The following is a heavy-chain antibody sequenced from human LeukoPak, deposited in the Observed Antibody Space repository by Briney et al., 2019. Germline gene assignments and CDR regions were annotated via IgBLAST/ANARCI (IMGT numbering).Heavy chain of an antibody. V-gene: IGHV1-69*01. CDR2: IIPIFGTA. CDR1: GGTFSSYA. CDR3: ASAKGSYYYYGMDV. D-gene: IGHD2-15*01. Sequence: ASVKVSCKASGGTFSSYAISWVRQAPGQGFEWMGGIIPIFGTANYAQKFQGRVTITADESTSTAYMELSSLRSEDTAVYYCASAKGSYYYYGMDVWGQGTTVTVSS. J-gene: IGHJ6*02.